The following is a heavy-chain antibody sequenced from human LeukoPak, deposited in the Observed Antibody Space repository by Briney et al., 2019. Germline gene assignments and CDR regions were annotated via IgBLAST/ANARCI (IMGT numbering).Heavy chain of an antibody. CDR3: ARVRGWELPYFDH. Sequence: SETLSLTCTVSGGSISSYYWSWIRQPPGKGLEWIGYIYYSGSTNYNPSLKSRVTISVDTSKNQFSLKLSSVTAADTAVYYCARVRGWELPYFDHWGQGTLVTVSS. CDR2: IYYSGST. CDR1: GGSISSYY. D-gene: IGHD1-26*01. J-gene: IGHJ4*02. V-gene: IGHV4-59*01.